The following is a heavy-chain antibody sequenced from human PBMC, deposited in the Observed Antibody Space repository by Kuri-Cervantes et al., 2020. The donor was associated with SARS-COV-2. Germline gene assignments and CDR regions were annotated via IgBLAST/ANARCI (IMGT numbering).Heavy chain of an antibody. Sequence: VKVSCKASGYTFTSYGISWVRQAPGQGLEWMGWISAYNGNTNYAQKIQGRVTMTTDTSTSTAYMELRSLRSDDTAVYYCARDTGGDYGYWYFDLWGRGTLVTVSS. CDR1: GYTFTSYG. J-gene: IGHJ2*01. CDR2: ISAYNGNT. D-gene: IGHD4-17*01. CDR3: ARDTGGDYGYWYFDL. V-gene: IGHV1-18*04.